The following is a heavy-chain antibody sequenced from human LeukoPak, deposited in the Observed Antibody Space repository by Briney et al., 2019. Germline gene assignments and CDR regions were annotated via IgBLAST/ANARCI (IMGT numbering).Heavy chain of an antibody. D-gene: IGHD4-17*01. Sequence: PGGSLRLSCAASGFTFSSYSMNWVRQAPGKGLEWVSSISSSSSYIYYADSVKGRFTISRDNAKNSLYLQMNSLRAEDTAVYYCARGDKPTTYGDHSYYYGMDVWGQGTTVTVSS. CDR1: GFTFSSYS. J-gene: IGHJ6*02. CDR3: ARGDKPTTYGDHSYYYGMDV. CDR2: ISSSSSYI. V-gene: IGHV3-21*01.